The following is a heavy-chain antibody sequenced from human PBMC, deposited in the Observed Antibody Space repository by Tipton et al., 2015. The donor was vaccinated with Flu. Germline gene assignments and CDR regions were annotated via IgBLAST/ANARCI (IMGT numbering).Heavy chain of an antibody. J-gene: IGHJ4*02. CDR2: INSDGSST. Sequence: SLRLSCAASGFTFSSYWMHWVRQAPGKGLVWVSRINSDGSSTSYADSVKGRFTISRDNAKNTLYLQMNSLRAEDTAVYYCARGKGITMVRGVIADPFDYWGQGTLVTVSS. CDR3: ARGKGITMVRGVIADPFDY. V-gene: IGHV3-74*01. CDR1: GFTFSSYW. D-gene: IGHD3-10*01.